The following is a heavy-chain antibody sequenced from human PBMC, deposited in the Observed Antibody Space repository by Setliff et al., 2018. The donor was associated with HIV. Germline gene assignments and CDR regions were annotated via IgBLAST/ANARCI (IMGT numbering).Heavy chain of an antibody. CDR1: GGSLNNYY. J-gene: IGHJ2*01. D-gene: IGHD2-2*01. CDR3: ARDQRLQGVQPPYWYFDL. Sequence: SETLSLTCAVFGGSLNNYYWNWFRQPPGRGLEWIGEINHGGGTNYNSSLKSRVTISVDTSKNQFSLEMRSLTAADTAMYYCARDQRLQGVQPPYWYFDLWGRGTLVTVSS. V-gene: IGHV4-34*01. CDR2: INHGGGT.